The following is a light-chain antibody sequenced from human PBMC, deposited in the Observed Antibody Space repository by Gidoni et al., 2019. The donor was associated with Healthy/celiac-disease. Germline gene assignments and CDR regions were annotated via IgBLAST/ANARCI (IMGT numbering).Light chain of an antibody. V-gene: IGKV1-8*01. CDR3: QQYYSYPRD. J-gene: IGKJ1*01. Sequence: IRMTQSPSSFSASTGDRVTITCRARQGISSYLAWYQQKPGKAPKLLIYAASTLPSGVPSRFSGSGSGTDFTLTISCLQSEDFATYYCQQYYSYPRDFGQGTKVEIK. CDR2: AAS. CDR1: QGISSY.